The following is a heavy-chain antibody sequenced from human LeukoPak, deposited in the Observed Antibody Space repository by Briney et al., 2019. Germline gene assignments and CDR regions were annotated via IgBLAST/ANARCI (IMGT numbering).Heavy chain of an antibody. V-gene: IGHV1-8*01. CDR2: MNPNSGNT. CDR3: ARALYGDHINDY. D-gene: IGHD4-17*01. Sequence: ASVKVSCKASGYTFTGYDINWVRQATGQGLEWMGWMNPNSGNTGYAQKFQGRVTMTRNTSISTTYMELSSLRSEDTAVYYCARALYGDHINDYWGQGTLVTVSS. CDR1: GYTFTGYD. J-gene: IGHJ4*02.